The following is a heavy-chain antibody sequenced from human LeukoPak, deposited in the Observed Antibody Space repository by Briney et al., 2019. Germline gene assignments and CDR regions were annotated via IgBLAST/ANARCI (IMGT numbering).Heavy chain of an antibody. J-gene: IGHJ4*02. CDR2: MNPNSGNI. V-gene: IGHV1-8*01. CDR1: GYTFTSYD. CDR3: ARSLYYDSSGIDY. D-gene: IGHD3-22*01. Sequence: ASVKVSCKASGYTFTSYDINWVRQATGQGLEWMGWMNPNSGNIGYAQKFQGRVTMTRNTSIGTAYMELSSLRSEGTAVYYCARSLYYDSSGIDYWGQGTLVTVSS.